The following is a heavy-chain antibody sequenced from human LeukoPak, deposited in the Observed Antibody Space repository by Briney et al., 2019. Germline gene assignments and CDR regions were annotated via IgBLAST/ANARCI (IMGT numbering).Heavy chain of an antibody. V-gene: IGHV3-7*03. J-gene: IGHJ4*02. CDR1: GFTLSSYW. Sequence: GGSLRLSCAASGFTLSSYWMSWVRQAPGKVLKWVANIKQDGSEKNYVHFVKGRFTISRDNAKNSLYLQMNSLRAEDTAVYYCARDGRSGWNDHDYWGQGTLVIVSS. CDR3: ARDGRSGWNDHDY. CDR2: IKQDGSEK. D-gene: IGHD6-19*01.